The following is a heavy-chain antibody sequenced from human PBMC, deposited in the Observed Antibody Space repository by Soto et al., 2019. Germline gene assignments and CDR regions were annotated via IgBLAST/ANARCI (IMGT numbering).Heavy chain of an antibody. Sequence: SVNVSCKASGGTISSYAISWVRQAPGQGLEWMGGIIPIFGTANYAQKFQGRVTITADKSTSTAYMELSSLRSEDTAVYYCASQGSCNWSYLSSANDYYDVMD. CDR1: GGTISSYA. J-gene: IGHJ6*01. CDR3: ASQGSCNWSYLSSANDYYDVMD. CDR2: IIPIFGTA. V-gene: IGHV1-69*06. D-gene: IGHD1-7*01.